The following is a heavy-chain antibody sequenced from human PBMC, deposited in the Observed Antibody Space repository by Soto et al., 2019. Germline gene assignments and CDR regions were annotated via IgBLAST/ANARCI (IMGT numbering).Heavy chain of an antibody. CDR1: GFPFKNYG. Sequence: VVSLRLSCTVSGFPFKNYGINWVRQVPGKGLEWVSSVSKSDYTYYSDSVKGRFTISRDNAKNSVSLQMNTLRVEDTAVYYCAREDSIIIPAVSDFWGQGTLVTVSS. D-gene: IGHD2-2*01. CDR3: AREDSIIIPAVSDF. CDR2: VSKSDYT. J-gene: IGHJ4*02. V-gene: IGHV3-21*01.